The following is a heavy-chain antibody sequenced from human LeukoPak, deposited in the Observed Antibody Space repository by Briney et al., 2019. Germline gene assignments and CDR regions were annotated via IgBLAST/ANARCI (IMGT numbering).Heavy chain of an antibody. CDR3: ARDSYYGSGIWAFDI. V-gene: IGHV4-4*07. J-gene: IGHJ3*02. CDR2: IYTSGST. D-gene: IGHD3-10*01. CDR1: GFTFSSYW. Sequence: KTGGSLRLSCAASGFTFSSYWMSWVRQAPGKGLEWIGRIYTSGSTNYNPSLKSRVTISVDTSKNQFSLKLSSVTAADTAVYYCARDSYYGSGIWAFDIWGQGTMVTVSS.